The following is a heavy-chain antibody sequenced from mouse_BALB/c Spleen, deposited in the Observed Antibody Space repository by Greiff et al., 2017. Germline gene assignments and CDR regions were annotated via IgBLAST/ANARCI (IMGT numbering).Heavy chain of an antibody. J-gene: IGHJ4*01. CDR2: ISSGGGST. V-gene: IGHV5-12-1*01. CDR1: GFAFSSYD. CDR3: ARQGLPYAMDY. Sequence: EVKLVESGGGLVKPGGSLKLSCAASGFAFSSYDMSWVRQTPEKRLEWVAYISSGGGSTYYPDTVKGRFTISRDNVKNTLYLQMRSLKSEDTAMYYCARQGLPYAMDYWGQGTSVTVSS. D-gene: IGHD3-1*01.